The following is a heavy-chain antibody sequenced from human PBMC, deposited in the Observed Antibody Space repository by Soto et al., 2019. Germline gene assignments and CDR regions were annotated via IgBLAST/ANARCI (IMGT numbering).Heavy chain of an antibody. D-gene: IGHD6-6*01. Sequence: SVKVSCKASGGTFSSYAISWVRQAPGQGLEWMGGIIPIFGTANYAQKFQGRVTITADESTSTAYMELSSLRSEDTAVYYCARAPSSIAARPWFDPWGQGTLVTVSS. V-gene: IGHV1-69*13. CDR3: ARAPSSIAARPWFDP. J-gene: IGHJ5*02. CDR2: IIPIFGTA. CDR1: GGTFSSYA.